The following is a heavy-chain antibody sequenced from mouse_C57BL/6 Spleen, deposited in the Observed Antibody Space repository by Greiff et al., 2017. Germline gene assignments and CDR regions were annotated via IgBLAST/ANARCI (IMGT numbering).Heavy chain of an antibody. D-gene: IGHD1-1*01. CDR2: INPNNGGT. Sequence: LQQSGPELVKPGASVKMSCKASGYTFTDYNMHWVKQSHGKSLEWIGYINPNNGGTSYNQKFKGKATLTVNKSSSTAYMELRSLTSEDSAVYYCARSNYGSTKDFDYWGQGTTLTVSS. CDR1: GYTFTDYN. V-gene: IGHV1-22*01. J-gene: IGHJ2*01. CDR3: ARSNYGSTKDFDY.